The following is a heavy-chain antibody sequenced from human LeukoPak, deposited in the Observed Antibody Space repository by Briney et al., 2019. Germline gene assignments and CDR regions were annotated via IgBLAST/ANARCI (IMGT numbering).Heavy chain of an antibody. CDR3: AKQEGWELGDYYFDY. CDR1: GFRFGDFA. V-gene: IGHV3-23*01. D-gene: IGHD1-26*01. CDR2: ISGSGDGT. Sequence: GPLRLSCVASGFRFGDFAMSWVRLAPGKGLEWVSSISGSGDGTYYADSVKGRFTISRDNSRNTMYLQTNSLRAEDTALYYCAKQEGWELGDYYFDYWGQGTLVTVSS. J-gene: IGHJ4*02.